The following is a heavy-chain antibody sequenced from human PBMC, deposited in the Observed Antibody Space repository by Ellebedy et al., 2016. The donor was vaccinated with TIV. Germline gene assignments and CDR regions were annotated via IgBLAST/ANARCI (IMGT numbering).Heavy chain of an antibody. D-gene: IGHD3-16*01. Sequence: GESLKISCAASGFTFSSSAMSWVRHVPGKGLAWVSTISGSGGSRNYADSVKGRFTISRDNSKNTLYLQMNSLRSDDTAVYYCTRDVIDFYDDVSYNYFDSWGQGTLVTVSS. CDR1: GFTFSSSA. V-gene: IGHV3-23*01. CDR3: TRDVIDFYDDVSYNYFDS. J-gene: IGHJ4*02. CDR2: ISGSGGSR.